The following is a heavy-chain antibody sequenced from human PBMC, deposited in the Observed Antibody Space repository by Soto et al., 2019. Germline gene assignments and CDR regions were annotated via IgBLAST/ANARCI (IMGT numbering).Heavy chain of an antibody. Sequence: GGSLRLSCAASGFTFSSYGMHWVRQAPGKGLEWVAVIWYDGSNKYYADSVKGRFTISRDNSKNTLYLQMNSLRAEDTAVYYCARDLSVVATIQISYYYYGMDVWGQGTTVTVSS. V-gene: IGHV3-33*01. CDR2: IWYDGSNK. D-gene: IGHD5-12*01. J-gene: IGHJ6*02. CDR1: GFTFSSYG. CDR3: ARDLSVVATIQISYYYYGMDV.